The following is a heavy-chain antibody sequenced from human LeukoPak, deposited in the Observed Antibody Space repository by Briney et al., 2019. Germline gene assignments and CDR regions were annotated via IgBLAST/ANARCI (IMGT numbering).Heavy chain of an antibody. J-gene: IGHJ4*02. V-gene: IGHV3-30*02. CDR2: IRYDGSNK. D-gene: IGHD3-10*01. CDR1: GFTFSSYG. Sequence: GGSLRLSCAASGFTFSSYGMHWVRQAPGKVLEWVAFIRYDGSNKYYADSVKGRFTISRDNSKNTLYLQMNSLRAEDTAVYYCAKTERLWFGESPTDYWGQGTLVTVSS. CDR3: AKTERLWFGESPTDY.